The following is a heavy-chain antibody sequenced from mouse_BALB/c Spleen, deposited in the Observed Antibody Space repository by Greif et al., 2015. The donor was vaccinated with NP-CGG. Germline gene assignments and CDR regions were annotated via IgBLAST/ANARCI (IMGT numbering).Heavy chain of an antibody. V-gene: IGHV14-1*02. Sequence: LVESGAELVRPGALVKLSCKASGFNIKDYYMHWVKQRPEQGLEWIGWIDPENGNTIYDPKFQGKASITADTSSNTAYLQLSSLTSEDTAVYYCAVGNSTPWYFDVWAQGPRSPSPQ. CDR3: AVGNSTPWYFDV. CDR1: GFNIKDYY. D-gene: IGHD2-1*01. J-gene: IGHJ1*01. CDR2: IDPENGNT.